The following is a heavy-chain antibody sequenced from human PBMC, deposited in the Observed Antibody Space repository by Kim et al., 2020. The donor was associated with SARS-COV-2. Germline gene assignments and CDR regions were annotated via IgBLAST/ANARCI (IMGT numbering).Heavy chain of an antibody. V-gene: IGHV4-4*07. J-gene: IGHJ5*02. D-gene: IGHD3-16*01. CDR3: ARVYGSAFPGWFGP. Sequence: NPSLKSRVIMSIDRSKNQVSLKLSSVTAADTAVYYCARVYGSAFPGWFGPWGQGTLVTVSS.